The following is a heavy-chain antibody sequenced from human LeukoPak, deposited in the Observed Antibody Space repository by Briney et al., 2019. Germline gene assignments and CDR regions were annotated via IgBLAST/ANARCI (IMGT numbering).Heavy chain of an antibody. V-gene: IGHV3-7*01. Sequence: GGSVRLSCAASGFTFSFHWMSWVRQAPGKGLEWVANIKQDGRDKYYVDSVKGRFTISRDNSKNSLYLQTNSLRAEDTAMYFCARHSNKYDYDSSGHYRGFDYWGQGTLVSVSS. D-gene: IGHD3-22*01. J-gene: IGHJ4*02. CDR3: ARHSNKYDYDSSGHYRGFDY. CDR1: GFTFSFHW. CDR2: IKQDGRDK.